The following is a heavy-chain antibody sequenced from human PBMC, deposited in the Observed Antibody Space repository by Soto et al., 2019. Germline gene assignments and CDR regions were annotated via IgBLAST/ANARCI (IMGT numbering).Heavy chain of an antibody. D-gene: IGHD3-10*01. Sequence: GASVKVACKAAGYTLTSDYMHWVRQAPGQGLEWMGIINPSGGSTSYAQKFQGRVTMTRDTSTSTVYMELSSLRSEDTAVYYCARALNLWFGEFLLVDYWGQGTLVTVSS. CDR2: INPSGGST. V-gene: IGHV1-46*01. CDR3: ARALNLWFGEFLLVDY. J-gene: IGHJ4*02. CDR1: GYTLTSDY.